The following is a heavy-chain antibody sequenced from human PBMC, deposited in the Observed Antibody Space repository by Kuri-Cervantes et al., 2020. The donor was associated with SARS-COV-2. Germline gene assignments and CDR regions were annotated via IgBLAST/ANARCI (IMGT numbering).Heavy chain of an antibody. CDR1: GYSFTTYG. V-gene: IGHV7-81*01. Sequence: ASVKVSCKASGYSFTTYGMNWVPQAPGQGLEWMGWFNTYTGNPTYAQGFTGRFVFSMDTSASTAYVELSSLRSEDTAVYYCARASSCSSTSCLTFDPWGQGTLVTVSS. D-gene: IGHD2-2*01. J-gene: IGHJ5*02. CDR2: FNTYTGNP. CDR3: ARASSCSSTSCLTFDP.